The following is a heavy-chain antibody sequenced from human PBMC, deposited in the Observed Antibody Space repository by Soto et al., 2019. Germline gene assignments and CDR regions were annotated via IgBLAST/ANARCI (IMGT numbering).Heavy chain of an antibody. J-gene: IGHJ6*03. V-gene: IGHV3-53*04. CDR1: GVTVTSNY. D-gene: IGHD6-13*01. CDR3: ARILYSNTFYYYYMDV. CDR2: IYSGGST. Sequence: GGSLRLSCAASGVTVTSNYMSWVRQAPGKGVEWVSIIYSGGSTYYADSVKGRFTISRHNSRNTLYLQMNSLRTEDTAVYYCARILYSNTFYYYYMDVWGKGTTVTVSS.